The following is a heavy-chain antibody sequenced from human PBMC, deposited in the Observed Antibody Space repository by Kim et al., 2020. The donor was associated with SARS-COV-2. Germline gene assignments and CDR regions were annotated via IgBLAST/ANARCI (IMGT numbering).Heavy chain of an antibody. V-gene: IGHV3-23*01. CDR2: ISGSGSST. CDR1: GFTFSSYA. D-gene: IGHD2-2*02. Sequence: GGSLRLSCAVSGFTFSSYAMSWVRQAPGKGLEWVSGISGSGSSTYYADSVQGRFTISRANSMTTLYLQMNILRAEDTAVYHCARGPYCSSTSCYTVGHF. CDR3: ARGPYCSSTSCYTVGHF. J-gene: IGHJ4*01.